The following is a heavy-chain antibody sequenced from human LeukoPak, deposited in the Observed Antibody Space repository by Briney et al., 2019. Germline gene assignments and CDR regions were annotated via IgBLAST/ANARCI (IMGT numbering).Heavy chain of an antibody. J-gene: IGHJ4*02. CDR3: AKDRSWAASTTRLYSFDY. CDR1: GFTFSSYS. V-gene: IGHV3-23*01. D-gene: IGHD2/OR15-2a*01. Sequence: PGGSLRLSCAASGFTFSSYSMNWVRQAPGKGLEWVSSISGSGGSTYHADSVKGRFSVSRDNSKNTLYLQMNSLRAEDTAVYYCAKDRSWAASTTRLYSFDYWGQGTLVTVSP. CDR2: ISGSGGST.